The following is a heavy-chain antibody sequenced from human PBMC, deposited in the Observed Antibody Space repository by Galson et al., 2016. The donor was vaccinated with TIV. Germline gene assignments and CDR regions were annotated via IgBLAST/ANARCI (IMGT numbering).Heavy chain of an antibody. CDR3: ARGMGGYFQRRNFDY. J-gene: IGHJ4*02. Sequence: SLRLSCAASRFIRSMCAMHWVRQAPGKGLEWVAVISYDGSNKHYADSVKGRVAISRDNSKNTLYLQMNSLTAEDTAVYYCARGMGGYFQRRNFDYWGQGTLVTVSS. V-gene: IGHV3-30*09. D-gene: IGHD1-26*01. CDR1: RFIRSMCA. CDR2: ISYDGSNK.